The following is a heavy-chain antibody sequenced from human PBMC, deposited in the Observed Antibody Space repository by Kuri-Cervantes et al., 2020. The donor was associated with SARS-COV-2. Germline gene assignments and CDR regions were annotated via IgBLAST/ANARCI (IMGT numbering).Heavy chain of an antibody. CDR3: ARDSGKWGWYSFDM. V-gene: IGHV4-39*07. Sequence: ESLKISCTVSGGSISSSSYYWGWIRQPPGKGLEWIGSIYYSGSTYYNPSLKSRVTISVDTSKNQFSLKLSSVTAADTALYYCARDSGKWGWYSFDMWGQGTMVTVSS. D-gene: IGHD6-13*01. CDR1: GGSISSSSYY. CDR2: IYYSGST. J-gene: IGHJ3*02.